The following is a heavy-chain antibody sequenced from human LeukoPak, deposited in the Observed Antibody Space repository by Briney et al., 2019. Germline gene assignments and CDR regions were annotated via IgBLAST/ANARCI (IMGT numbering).Heavy chain of an antibody. CDR3: ARDRASNDYGDQGYFGY. J-gene: IGHJ4*02. V-gene: IGHV1-46*01. Sequence: ASVKVSCKASGYTFTSYDINWVRQAPGQGLEWMGIINPSGGSTSYAQKFQGRVTMTRDTSTSTVYMELSSLRSEDTAVYYCARDRASNDYGDQGYFGYWGQGTLVTVSS. CDR2: INPSGGST. D-gene: IGHD4-17*01. CDR1: GYTFTSYD.